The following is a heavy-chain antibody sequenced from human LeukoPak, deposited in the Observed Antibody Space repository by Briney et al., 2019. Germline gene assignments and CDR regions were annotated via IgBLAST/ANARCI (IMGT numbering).Heavy chain of an antibody. CDR3: AKVRASSGYFDY. D-gene: IGHD3-22*01. J-gene: IGHJ4*02. CDR1: GFTFDDYA. V-gene: IGHV3-9*01. Sequence: PGGSLRLSCAASGFTFDDYAMHWVRQAPGKGLEWVSGISWNSGSIGYADSVKGRFTISRDNAKNSLYLQMNSLRAEDTALYYYAKVRASSGYFDYWGQGTLVTVSS. CDR2: ISWNSGSI.